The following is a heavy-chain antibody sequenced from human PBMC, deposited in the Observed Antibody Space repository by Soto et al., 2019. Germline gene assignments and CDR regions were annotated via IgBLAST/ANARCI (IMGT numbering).Heavy chain of an antibody. Sequence: GASVKVSCKASGYTFTGYYMHWARRAPGQGLEWMGWINPNSGGTNYAQKFQGRVTMTRDTSISTAYMELSRLRSDDTAVYYCASTYYYDSSGLDYWGQGTLVTVSS. CDR1: GYTFTGYY. CDR2: INPNSGGT. J-gene: IGHJ4*02. CDR3: ASTYYYDSSGLDY. V-gene: IGHV1-2*02. D-gene: IGHD3-22*01.